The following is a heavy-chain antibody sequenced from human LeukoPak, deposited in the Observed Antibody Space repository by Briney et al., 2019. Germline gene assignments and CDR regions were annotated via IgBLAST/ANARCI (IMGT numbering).Heavy chain of an antibody. J-gene: IGHJ4*02. CDR2: IHSDDRT. CDR1: GFTFSNNH. CDR3: ARGSGWYNFDY. V-gene: IGHV3-53*01. Sequence: GGSLRLSCAASGFTFSNNHMSWVRQAPGKGLEWVSIIHSDDRTYYADSVKGRFTISRDNSKNTVDLQMNSLRVEDTAVYYCARGSGWYNFDYWGQGTLVTVSS. D-gene: IGHD6-19*01.